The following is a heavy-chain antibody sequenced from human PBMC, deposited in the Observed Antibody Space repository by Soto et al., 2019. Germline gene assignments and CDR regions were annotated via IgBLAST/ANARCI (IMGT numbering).Heavy chain of an antibody. CDR3: ARDHGWDWFDP. Sequence: GGSLRLSCAASGFTFSSYSMNWVRQAPGKGLEWVSSISSSSSYIYYADSVKGRFTISRDNAKNSLYLQMNSLRAEDTAVYYCARDHGWDWFDPGAREPWSPSPQ. CDR2: ISSSSSYI. D-gene: IGHD3-16*01. CDR1: GFTFSSYS. V-gene: IGHV3-21*01. J-gene: IGHJ5*02.